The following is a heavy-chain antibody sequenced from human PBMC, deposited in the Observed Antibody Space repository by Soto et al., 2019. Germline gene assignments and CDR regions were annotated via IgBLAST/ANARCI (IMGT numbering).Heavy chain of an antibody. CDR1: GFTFSSYA. Sequence: GGSLRLSCAASGFTFSSYAMHWVRQAPGKGLEWVAVISYDGSNKYYADSVKGRFTISRDNSKNTLYLQMNSLRAEDTAVYYCARDLAAAGTHYYYGMDVWGQGTTVTVSS. J-gene: IGHJ6*02. V-gene: IGHV3-30-3*01. CDR3: ARDLAAAGTHYYYGMDV. CDR2: ISYDGSNK. D-gene: IGHD6-13*01.